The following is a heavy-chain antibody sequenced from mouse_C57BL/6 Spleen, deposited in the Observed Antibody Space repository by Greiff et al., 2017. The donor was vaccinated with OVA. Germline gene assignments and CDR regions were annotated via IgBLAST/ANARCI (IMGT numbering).Heavy chain of an antibody. CDR1: GFNIKDYY. V-gene: IGHV14-1*01. CDR3: TGSYYYGSSSAWFAY. J-gene: IGHJ3*01. Sequence: EVQLQQSGAELVRPGASVKLSCTASGFNIKDYYMHWVKQRPEQGLEWIGRIDPADGDTEYAPKFQGKATLTADTSSNTAYLQRSSLTSEDTAVYYCTGSYYYGSSSAWFAYWGQGTLVTVSA. D-gene: IGHD1-1*01. CDR2: IDPADGDT.